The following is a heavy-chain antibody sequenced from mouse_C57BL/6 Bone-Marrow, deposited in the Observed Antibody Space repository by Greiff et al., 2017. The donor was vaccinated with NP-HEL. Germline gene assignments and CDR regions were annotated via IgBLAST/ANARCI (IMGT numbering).Heavy chain of an antibody. Sequence: QVQLQQSGAELVKPGASVKLSCKASGYTFTTYWMQWVKQRPGQGLEWIGEIDPSDSYTNYNQKFKGKATLTVDTSSSTAYMQLSSLTSEDSAFYYCARKAYYGRSYEFAYWGQGTLVTVSA. V-gene: IGHV1-50*01. CDR3: ARKAYYGRSYEFAY. CDR1: GYTFTTYW. D-gene: IGHD1-1*01. CDR2: IDPSDSYT. J-gene: IGHJ3*01.